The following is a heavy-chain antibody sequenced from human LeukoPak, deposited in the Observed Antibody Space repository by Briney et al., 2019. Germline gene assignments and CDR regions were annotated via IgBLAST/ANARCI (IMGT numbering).Heavy chain of an antibody. CDR2: ISYDGSNK. CDR3: ARSLTYYDFWSGYYSSWYFDL. V-gene: IGHV3-30*01. CDR1: GFTLSTYW. D-gene: IGHD3-3*01. J-gene: IGHJ2*01. Sequence: GGSLRLSCAASGFTLSTYWMSWVRQAPGKGLEWVAVISYDGSNKYYADSVKGRFTISRDNSKNTLYLQMNSLRAEDTAVYYCARSLTYYDFWSGYYSSWYFDLWGRGTLVTVSS.